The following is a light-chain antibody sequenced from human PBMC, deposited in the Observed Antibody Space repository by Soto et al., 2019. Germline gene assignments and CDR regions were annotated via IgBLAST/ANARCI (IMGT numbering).Light chain of an antibody. CDR3: CSYAGGSTWV. CDR1: SSDVGSYNL. V-gene: IGLV2-23*01. Sequence: QSVLTRAASVSGTPGQSITISCTGTSSDVGSYNLVSWYQHRPGKAPQLIIYGGNKRPSGVSNRFSDSKSGNTASLTISGLQAEDEADYYCCSYAGGSTWVFGGGTKVTVL. J-gene: IGLJ3*02. CDR2: GGN.